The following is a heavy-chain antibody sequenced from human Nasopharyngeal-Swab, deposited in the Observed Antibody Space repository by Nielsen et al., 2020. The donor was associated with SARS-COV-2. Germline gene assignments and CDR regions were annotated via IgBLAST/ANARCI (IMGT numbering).Heavy chain of an antibody. J-gene: IGHJ6*02. CDR3: ARGQRLWLGETGMDV. CDR2: INHSGST. D-gene: IGHD3-10*01. Sequence: SETLSLTCAVYGGSFSGYYWSWIRQPPGKGLEWIGEINHSGSTNYNPSLKSRVTISVDTSKNQFSLKLSSVTAADTAVYYCARGQRLWLGETGMDVWGQGTTVTVSS. V-gene: IGHV4-34*01. CDR1: GGSFSGYY.